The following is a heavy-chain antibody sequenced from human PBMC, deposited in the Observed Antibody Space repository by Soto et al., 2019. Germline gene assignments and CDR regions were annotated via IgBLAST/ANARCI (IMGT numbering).Heavy chain of an antibody. D-gene: IGHD2-15*01. V-gene: IGHV3-30-3*01. CDR1: GCTLSHYT. Sequence: GGSLRLSCGVSGCTLSHYTVHWVRKDKGKGLEWVALISSDGSAKNYADSVKGRFTISRDDSLYLQMTSLRGEDTAVYYCARDGYCSGGSCLAGMDVWGQGTTVTVSS. CDR2: ISSDGSAK. J-gene: IGHJ6*02. CDR3: ARDGYCSGGSCLAGMDV.